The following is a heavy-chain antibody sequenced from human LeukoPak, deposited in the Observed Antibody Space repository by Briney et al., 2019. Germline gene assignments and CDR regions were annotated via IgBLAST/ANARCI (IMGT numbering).Heavy chain of an antibody. CDR3: ARGAMGGANWFGP. V-gene: IGHV4-31*03. Sequence: ASETLSLTCTVSGGSISSGGYYWTWIRQHPGKGLEWIGYIHYNGNTYYNPSLKSRVIISVDTSKDQFSLRLSSVTAADTAVFYCARGAMGGANWFGPWGQGTLVTVSS. D-gene: IGHD5-18*01. J-gene: IGHJ5*02. CDR1: GGSISSGGYY. CDR2: IHYNGNT.